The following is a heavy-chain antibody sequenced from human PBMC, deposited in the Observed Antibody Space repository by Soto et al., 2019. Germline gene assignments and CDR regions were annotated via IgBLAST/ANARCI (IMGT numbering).Heavy chain of an antibody. J-gene: IGHJ4*02. D-gene: IGHD3-10*01. Sequence: QVQLVQSGAEVKKPGASVKVSCKASGYTFTSYGISWVRLAPGQGLEWMGWISAYNGNTNYAQKRQGTVPITAATSPGTPYMELRSLRSADTAVYYCARVLGAGSIDYWGQGTLVTVSS. V-gene: IGHV1-18*01. CDR1: GYTFTSYG. CDR2: ISAYNGNT. CDR3: ARVLGAGSIDY.